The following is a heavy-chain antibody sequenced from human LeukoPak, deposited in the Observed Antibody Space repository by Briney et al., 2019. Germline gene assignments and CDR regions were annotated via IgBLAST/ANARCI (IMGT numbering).Heavy chain of an antibody. D-gene: IGHD1-26*01. CDR3: ARDGLLGATNPFDN. CDR2: IYGADGT. Sequence: TGGSLRLSCAASGFTFNNYWMHWVRQAPGKGLVWVSVIYGADGTYYADSVKGRFSISRDKSKNTLYLQMNNLRPEDTAVYYCARDGLLGATNPFDNWGQGTLVTVSS. CDR1: GFTFNNYW. J-gene: IGHJ4*02. V-gene: IGHV3-66*01.